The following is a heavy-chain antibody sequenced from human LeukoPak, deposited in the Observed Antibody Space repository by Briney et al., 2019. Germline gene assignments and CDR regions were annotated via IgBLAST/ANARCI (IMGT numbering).Heavy chain of an antibody. CDR3: AMGPAPVATVFDY. J-gene: IGHJ4*02. D-gene: IGHD4-11*01. Sequence: SVKVSCKASGYTFTGYDINWVRQAPGQGLEWMGGIIPIFGTANYAQKFQGRVTITADESTSTAYMELSSLRSEDTAVYYCAMGPAPVATVFDYWGQGTLVTVSS. CDR2: IIPIFGTA. V-gene: IGHV1-69*13. CDR1: GYTFTGYD.